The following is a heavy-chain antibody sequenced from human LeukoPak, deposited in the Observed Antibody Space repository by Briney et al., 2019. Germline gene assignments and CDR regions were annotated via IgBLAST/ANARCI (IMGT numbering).Heavy chain of an antibody. Sequence: PGGSLTLSCAASGFTVSSNYMSWVRQAQGKGMEWVSVIYSGGSTYDAGSVKGRFTISRDNSKNTLYLQMNSLRAEDTDVYYCARGPLAVVGNDYWGQGTLVTVSS. V-gene: IGHV3-66*01. CDR3: ARGPLAVVGNDY. D-gene: IGHD6-19*01. CDR1: GFTVSSNY. CDR2: IYSGGST. J-gene: IGHJ4*02.